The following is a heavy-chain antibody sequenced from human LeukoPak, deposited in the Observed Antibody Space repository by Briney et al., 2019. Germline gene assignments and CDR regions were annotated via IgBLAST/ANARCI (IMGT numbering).Heavy chain of an antibody. CDR1: SGSISSYNYY. D-gene: IGHD5-12*01. CDR3: ATPIGATDWFDP. Sequence: SETLSLTCTVSSGSISSYNYYCAWIRQPPGKGLEWIGSVFYSGSTYYNPSLKSRVTISVATSNNQFALRLTSVTAADTAVYYCATPIGATDWFDPWGQGTLVTVSA. J-gene: IGHJ5*02. CDR2: VFYSGST. V-gene: IGHV4-39*01.